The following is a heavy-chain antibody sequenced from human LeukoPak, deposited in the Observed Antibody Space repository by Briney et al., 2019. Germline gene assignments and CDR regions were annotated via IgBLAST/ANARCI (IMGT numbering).Heavy chain of an antibody. Sequence: PGGSLRLSCAASGFTFDNFAMHWVRQAPGKGLEGVSGISWNSGKIDYADYVKGRFTISRDNPKNSLYLQMNSLRAEDTAFYYCAKSSNSLDFDYWGQGTLVTVSS. CDR1: GFTFDNFA. D-gene: IGHD6-6*01. V-gene: IGHV3-9*01. CDR3: AKSSNSLDFDY. CDR2: ISWNSGKI. J-gene: IGHJ4*02.